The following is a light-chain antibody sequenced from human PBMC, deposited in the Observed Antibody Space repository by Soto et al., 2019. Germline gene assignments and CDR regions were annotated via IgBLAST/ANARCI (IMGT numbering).Light chain of an antibody. Sequence: QSVLTQPASVSGSRGQSITISCTGTSSDVGGYNYVSWYQQHPGKAPKLMIYDVRNRPSGVSNRFSGSKSVNTASLTISGLQAEDEADYYCSSYTTISTYVFGTGTKLTVL. CDR3: SSYTTISTYV. V-gene: IGLV2-14*01. CDR2: DVR. J-gene: IGLJ1*01. CDR1: SSDVGGYNY.